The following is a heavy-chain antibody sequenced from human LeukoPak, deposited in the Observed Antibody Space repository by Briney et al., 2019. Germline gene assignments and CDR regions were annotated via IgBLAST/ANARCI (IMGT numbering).Heavy chain of an antibody. Sequence: ASVKVSCKASGYTFTSYDINWVRQATGQGLEWMGWMNPNSGNTGYAQKFQGRVTMTRDMSTSTDYMELSSLRSEDTAVYYCARDTSVEDTAWWFDPWGQGTLVTVSS. CDR3: ARDTSVEDTAWWFDP. D-gene: IGHD4-23*01. V-gene: IGHV1-8*02. J-gene: IGHJ5*02. CDR1: GYTFTSYD. CDR2: MNPNSGNT.